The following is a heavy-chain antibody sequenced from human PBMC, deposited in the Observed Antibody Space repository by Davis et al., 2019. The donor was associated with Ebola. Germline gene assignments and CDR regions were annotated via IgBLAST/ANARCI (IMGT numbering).Heavy chain of an antibody. CDR3: ARGSITMIVVVITTYFDI. CDR2: INPNSGGT. D-gene: IGHD3-22*01. Sequence: ASVKVSCKASGYTFTGYYMHWVRQAPGQGLEWMGWINPNSGGTNYAQKFQGRVTMTRDTSISTAYMELSRLRSDDTAVYYCARGSITMIVVVITTYFDIWGQGTMVTVSS. V-gene: IGHV1-2*02. J-gene: IGHJ3*02. CDR1: GYTFTGYY.